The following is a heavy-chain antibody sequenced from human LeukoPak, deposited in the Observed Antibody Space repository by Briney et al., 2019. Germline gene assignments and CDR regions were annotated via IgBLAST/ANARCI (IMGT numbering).Heavy chain of an antibody. J-gene: IGHJ4*02. D-gene: IGHD5-24*01. V-gene: IGHV1-69*05. CDR3: ARDSEEMATPFDY. CDR2: IIPIFGTA. CDR1: GGTFRSYA. Sequence: VKVSCKASGGTFRSYAISWVRQAPGQGLEWMGRIIPIFGTANYAQKFQGRVTITTDESTSTAYMELSSLRSEDTAVYYCARDSEEMATPFDYWGQGTLVTVSS.